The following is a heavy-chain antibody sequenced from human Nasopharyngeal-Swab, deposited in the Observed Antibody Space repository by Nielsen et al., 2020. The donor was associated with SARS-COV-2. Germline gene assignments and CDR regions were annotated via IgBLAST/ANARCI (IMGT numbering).Heavy chain of an antibody. CDR1: GFTFSIYS. CDR2: ISSSSTI. V-gene: IGHV3-48*01. D-gene: IGHD2-2*01. Sequence: GGSLRLSCAASGFTFSIYSMNWVRQAPGKGLEWVAYISSSSTIYYADSVKGRFTISRDNAKNSLYLQMNSLRAEDTAVYYCARNPTTCSTSCYFYYYMDVWGKGTTVTVSS. CDR3: ARNPTTCSTSCYFYYYMDV. J-gene: IGHJ6*03.